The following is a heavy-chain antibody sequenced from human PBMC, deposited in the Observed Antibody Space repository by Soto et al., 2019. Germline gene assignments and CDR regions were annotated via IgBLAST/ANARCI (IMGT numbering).Heavy chain of an antibody. CDR1: GGSISSGGYY. V-gene: IGHV4-31*03. D-gene: IGHD4-17*01. J-gene: IGHJ4*02. Sequence: QVQLQESGPGLVKPSQTLSLTSTVYGGSISSGGYYWSWIRQHPGKGLEWIGYIYYSGSTYYNPSLKSRVTMSVDTSKKQFSLKLTSVTAADTAVYYCARAFDDSGAQFDYWGQGTLVTVSS. CDR3: ARAFDDSGAQFDY. CDR2: IYYSGST.